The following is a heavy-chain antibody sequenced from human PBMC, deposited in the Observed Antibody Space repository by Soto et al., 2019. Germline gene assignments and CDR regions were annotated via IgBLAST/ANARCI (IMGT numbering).Heavy chain of an antibody. Sequence: ASVKVSCKASGYTFTTYALHWVRQAPGQRPEWMGWINPASGHTKYSKKFQDRVTITRDTSASTGYMELSSLRSEDTAVYYCGRSVVGATGEILYNAMDVWGQGTTVTVSS. CDR2: INPASGHT. CDR3: GRSVVGATGEILYNAMDV. CDR1: GYTFTTYA. D-gene: IGHD1-26*01. J-gene: IGHJ6*02. V-gene: IGHV1-3*01.